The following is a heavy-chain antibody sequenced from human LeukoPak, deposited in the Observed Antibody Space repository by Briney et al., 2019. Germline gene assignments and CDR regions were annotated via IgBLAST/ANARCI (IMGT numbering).Heavy chain of an antibody. CDR1: GFTLSNHW. D-gene: IGHD1-26*01. Sequence: GGSLRLSCAASGFTLSNHWMSWVRQAPRKGLEWVASITPDGSGGYYMDSVKGRFTISRDNAENSLYLQMNSLGAEDTAVYYCARLMGTEATYDYWGQGTLVTVSS. CDR3: ARLMGTEATYDY. V-gene: IGHV3-7*01. J-gene: IGHJ4*02. CDR2: ITPDGSGG.